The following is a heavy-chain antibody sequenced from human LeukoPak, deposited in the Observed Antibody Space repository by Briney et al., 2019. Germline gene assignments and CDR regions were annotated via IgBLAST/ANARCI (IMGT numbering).Heavy chain of an antibody. J-gene: IGHJ4*02. V-gene: IGHV4-38-2*01. Sequence: SETLPLTCAVYGGSFSGYYWGWIRQPPGKGLEWIGSIYHSGSTYYNPSLKSRVTISVDTSKNQFSLKLSSVTAADTAVYYCARQGYCSSTSCYKGGGSYFDYWGQGTLVTVSS. D-gene: IGHD2-2*02. CDR1: GGSFSGYY. CDR2: IYHSGST. CDR3: ARQGYCSSTSCYKGGGSYFDY.